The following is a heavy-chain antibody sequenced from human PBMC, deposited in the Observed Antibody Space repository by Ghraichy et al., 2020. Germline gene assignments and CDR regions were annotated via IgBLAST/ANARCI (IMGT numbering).Heavy chain of an antibody. CDR2: FFYSADT. D-gene: IGHD5-18*01. Sequence: SETLSLTCTVSGGSISSSSYYWGWIRQRPGKGLEWIGNFFYSADTYYNPSLKSRVTISLVSKNQFSLNLRFVTAADTGVYYCARDRQGHSYGYSRPRWGQGTTVTVS. CDR1: GGSISSSSYY. CDR3: ARDRQGHSYGYSRPR. J-gene: IGHJ4*02. V-gene: IGHV4-39*07.